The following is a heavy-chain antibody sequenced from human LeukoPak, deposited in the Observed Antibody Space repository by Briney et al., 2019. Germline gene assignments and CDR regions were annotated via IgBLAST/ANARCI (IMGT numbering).Heavy chain of an antibody. CDR2: IYYSGST. CDR1: GGSISSYY. CDR3: ARPISGYGSFDI. D-gene: IGHD3-22*01. J-gene: IGHJ3*02. V-gene: IGHV4-59*12. Sequence: SETLSLTCTVSGGSISSYYWSWIRQPPGKGLEWIGYIYYSGSTNYNPSLKSRVTISVDTSKNQFSLKLSSVTAADTAVYYCARPISGYGSFDIRGQGTMVTVSS.